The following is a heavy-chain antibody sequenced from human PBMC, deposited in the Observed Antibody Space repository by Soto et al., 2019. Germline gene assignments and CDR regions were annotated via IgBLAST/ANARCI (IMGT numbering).Heavy chain of an antibody. J-gene: IGHJ5*01. CDR3: ARGRYCLTGRCFPNWFES. CDR1: GDSISAVDYF. Sequence: SETLSLTCSVSGDSISAVDYFWAWIRQPPGQALEYIGYIYKSATTYYNPSFESRVAISLDTSKSQFSLNVTSVTAADTAVYFCARGRYCLTGRCFPNWFESWGQGTLVTVSS. V-gene: IGHV4-30-4*01. D-gene: IGHD2-15*01. CDR2: IYKSATT.